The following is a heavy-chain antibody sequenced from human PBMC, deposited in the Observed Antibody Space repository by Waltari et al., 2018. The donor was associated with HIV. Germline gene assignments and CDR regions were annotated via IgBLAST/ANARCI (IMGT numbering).Heavy chain of an antibody. Sequence: QGQLVQSGAEVKKPGASVKVSCKASGYSFNNYGISWVRQAHGQGLEWKGRDSTYNGNTKYAQNLQGRVTMTTDTPTTTSYMDLRSLTSDDTAVYYCARFGDCGGECYRYYYYGMDVWGQGTTVTVSS. CDR1: GYSFNNYG. D-gene: IGHD2-21*01. J-gene: IGHJ6*02. CDR3: ARFGDCGGECYRYYYYGMDV. CDR2: DSTYNGNT. V-gene: IGHV1-18*01.